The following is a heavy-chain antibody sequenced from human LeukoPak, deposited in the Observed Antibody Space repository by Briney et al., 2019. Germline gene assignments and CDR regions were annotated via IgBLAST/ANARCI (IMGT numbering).Heavy chain of an antibody. J-gene: IGHJ4*02. V-gene: IGHV1-2*02. CDR2: VNPNSGGT. CDR3: ARLPYDEPDY. CDR1: GYTFIDYY. D-gene: IGHD3-3*01. Sequence: ASVKVSCKASGYTFIDYYIHWVRQAPGQGLEWMGWVNPNSGGTNSPQNFQGRVTMTRDTSISTAYMELSRLRSDDTAVYFCARLPYDEPDYWGQGTLVTVSS.